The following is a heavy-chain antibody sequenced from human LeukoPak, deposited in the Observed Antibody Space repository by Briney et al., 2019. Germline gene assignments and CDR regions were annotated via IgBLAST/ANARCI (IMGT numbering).Heavy chain of an antibody. CDR3: AKIPSARIAAPGTGSFDY. CDR2: ISNTGSGT. Sequence: AGGSLRLSCAASGFTFSSYATSWVRQAPGKGLEWVSAISNTGSGTYYADSVKGRFTISRGNSKNTLYLQMNSLRAEDAAVYYCAKIPSARIAAPGTGSFDYWGQGTLVTVSS. J-gene: IGHJ4*02. CDR1: GFTFSSYA. V-gene: IGHV3-23*01. D-gene: IGHD6-13*01.